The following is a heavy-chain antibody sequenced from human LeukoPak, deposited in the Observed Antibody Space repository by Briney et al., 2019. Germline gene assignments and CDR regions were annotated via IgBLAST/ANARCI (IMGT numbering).Heavy chain of an antibody. CDR2: ISWNSGSI. V-gene: IGHV3-9*01. CDR3: AREVVPAARANWFDP. J-gene: IGHJ5*02. Sequence: PGRSLRLSCAAFGFTFDDYAMHWVRQAPGKGLEWVSGISWNSGSIGYADSVKGRFTISRDNAKNSLYLQMNSLRAEDTALYYCAREVVPAARANWFDPWGQGTLVTVSS. D-gene: IGHD2-2*01. CDR1: GFTFDDYA.